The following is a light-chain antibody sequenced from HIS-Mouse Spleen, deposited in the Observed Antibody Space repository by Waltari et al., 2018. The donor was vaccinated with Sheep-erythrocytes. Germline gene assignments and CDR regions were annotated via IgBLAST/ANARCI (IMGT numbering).Light chain of an antibody. V-gene: IGLV2-23*01. CDR3: CSYAGSSTPWV. CDR2: EGS. CDR1: SSDVGMYNL. Sequence: QSALTQPASVSGSPGPSITIPCTGTSSDVGMYNLVSWYQQHPGKAPKLMIYEGSKRPSGVSNRFSGSKSGNTASLTISGLQAEDEADYYCCSYAGSSTPWVFGGGTKLTVL. J-gene: IGLJ3*02.